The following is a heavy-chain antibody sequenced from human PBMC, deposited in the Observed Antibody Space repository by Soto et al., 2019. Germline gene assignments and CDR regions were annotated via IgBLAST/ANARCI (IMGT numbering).Heavy chain of an antibody. D-gene: IGHD3-22*01. Sequence: GGSLRLSCAASGFTFSSCVMHWVRQAPGKGLEWVAVISYDGSNKYYADSVKGRFTISRDNSKNALYLQMNSLRAEDTAVYYCAKAGSSGYYYFDYWGQGTLVTVSS. CDR3: AKAGSSGYYYFDY. CDR1: GFTFSSCV. V-gene: IGHV3-30*18. J-gene: IGHJ4*02. CDR2: ISYDGSNK.